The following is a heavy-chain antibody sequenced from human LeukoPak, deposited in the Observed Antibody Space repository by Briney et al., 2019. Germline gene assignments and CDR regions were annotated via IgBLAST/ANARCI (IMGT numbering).Heavy chain of an antibody. Sequence: SETLSLTCTVSGGSISSGGYYWSWIRQHPGKGLEWIGYIYYSGSTKFNPSLKSRVTISVDTSKNQFSLKLSSVTAADTAVYSCARGGWYYDWWGQGTLVTVSS. J-gene: IGHJ4*02. CDR3: ARGGWYYDW. V-gene: IGHV4-61*08. CDR1: GGSISSGGYY. D-gene: IGHD6-19*01. CDR2: IYYSGST.